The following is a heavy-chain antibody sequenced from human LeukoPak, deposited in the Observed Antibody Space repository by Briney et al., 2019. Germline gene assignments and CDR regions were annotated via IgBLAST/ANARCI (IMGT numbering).Heavy chain of an antibody. CDR2: ISSSGSTI. CDR3: ARDSKDYMDV. V-gene: IGHV3-48*03. CDR1: GFTFSSYE. Sequence: PGGSLRLSCAASGFTFSSYEMNWVRQAPGKGLEWVSYISSSGSTIYYADSVKGRFTISRDNAKNSLYLQMNSLRAEDTAVYYCARDSKDYMDVWGKGTTVTISS. J-gene: IGHJ6*03.